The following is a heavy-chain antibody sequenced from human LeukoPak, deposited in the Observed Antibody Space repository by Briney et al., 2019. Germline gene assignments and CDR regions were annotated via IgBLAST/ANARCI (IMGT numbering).Heavy chain of an antibody. CDR3: AKDLPPYYYDSSGDQDYFDY. Sequence: GGSLRLSCAASGFTFSSYAMSWVRQAPGKGLEWVSAISGSGGSTYYADSVKGRFTISRDNSKNTLYLQMNSLRAEDTAVYYCAKDLPPYYYDSSGDQDYFDYWGQGTLVTVSS. CDR1: GFTFSSYA. V-gene: IGHV3-23*01. CDR2: ISGSGGST. J-gene: IGHJ4*02. D-gene: IGHD3-22*01.